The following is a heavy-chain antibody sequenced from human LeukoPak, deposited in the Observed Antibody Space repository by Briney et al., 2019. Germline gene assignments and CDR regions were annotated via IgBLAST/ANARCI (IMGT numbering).Heavy chain of an antibody. V-gene: IGHV1-46*01. CDR2: IHPSGGST. CDR1: GYTFRNYY. CDR3: ASGRTDIVVVPATLRNYYFDY. Sequence: GASVKVSCKASGYTFRNYYIHWVRQAPGQGLEWLGMIHPSGGSTSYAQKFQGRVTITADKSTSTAYMELSSLRSEDTAVYYCASGRTDIVVVPATLRNYYFDYWGQGTLVTVSS. D-gene: IGHD2-2*01. J-gene: IGHJ4*02.